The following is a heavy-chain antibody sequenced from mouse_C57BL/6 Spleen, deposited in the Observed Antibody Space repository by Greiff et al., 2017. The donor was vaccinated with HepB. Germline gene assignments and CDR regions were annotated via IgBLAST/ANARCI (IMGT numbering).Heavy chain of an antibody. V-gene: IGHV3-6*01. Sequence: EVKLMESGPGLVKPSQSLSLTCSVTGYSITSGYYWNWIRQFPGNKLEWMGYISYDGSNNYNPSLKNRISITRDTSKNQFFLKLNSVTTEDTATYYCARQDGNYEDYWGQGTTLTVSS. CDR1: GYSITSGYY. J-gene: IGHJ2*01. D-gene: IGHD2-1*01. CDR3: ARQDGNYEDY. CDR2: ISYDGSN.